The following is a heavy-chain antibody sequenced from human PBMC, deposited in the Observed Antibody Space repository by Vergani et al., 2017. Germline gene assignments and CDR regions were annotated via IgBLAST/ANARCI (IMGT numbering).Heavy chain of an antibody. CDR2: INTNTGNP. V-gene: IGHV7-4-1*02. Sequence: HVEMVQSGAEAKKPGASVKVSCKASGYTFSSYGVTWVRQAPGQGLEWMGWINTNTGNPTYAQGFTGRFVFSLDTSVSTAYLQISSLKAEDTAVYYCAREGRVLRYFDWSGSGMDVWGQXP. CDR3: AREGRVLRYFDWSGSGMDV. D-gene: IGHD3-9*01. J-gene: IGHJ6*02. CDR1: GYTFSSYG.